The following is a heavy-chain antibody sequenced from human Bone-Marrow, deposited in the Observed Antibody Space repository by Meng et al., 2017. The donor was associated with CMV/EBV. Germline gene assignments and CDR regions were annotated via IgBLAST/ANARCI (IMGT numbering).Heavy chain of an antibody. CDR1: GGSFSGYY. CDR2: ISDSGSS. Sequence: SETLSLTCAVHGGSFSGYYWSWIRQPPGKGLQWIGEISDSGSSNYNPSLKSRVSISVDTSKRQFSLNLTSLTAADTALYNCARGVLQRRVNWFDTWGQGTLVTVSS. V-gene: IGHV4-34*01. CDR3: ARGVLQRRVNWFDT. J-gene: IGHJ5*02.